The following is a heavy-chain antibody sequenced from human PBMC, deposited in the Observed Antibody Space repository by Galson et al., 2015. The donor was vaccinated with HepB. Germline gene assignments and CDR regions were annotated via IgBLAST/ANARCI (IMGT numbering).Heavy chain of an antibody. D-gene: IGHD2-15*01. CDR3: AGRASLNY. J-gene: IGHJ4*02. CDR1: GFTVSDYY. CDR2: ISNSDSGSLV. V-gene: IGHV3-11*01. Sequence: SLRLSCAWSGFTVSDYYMGWIRQAPGKGLEWLSYISNSDSGSLVYYADSVKGRFTISRDDAKNSLYLQMNSLRGEETAVYYCAGRASLNYWGQGTLVTVSS.